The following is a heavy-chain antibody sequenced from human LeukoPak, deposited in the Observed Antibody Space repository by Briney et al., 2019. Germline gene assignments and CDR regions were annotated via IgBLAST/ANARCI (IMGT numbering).Heavy chain of an antibody. J-gene: IGHJ4*02. CDR1: GGSISSYY. Sequence: SETLSLTCTVSGGSISSYYWSWTRQPAGKGLEWIGRISTRGSTSYNPSLKSRVTMSLGTSKNQFSLILTSVTAADTAVYYCARDKGVAVDYWGQGTLVTVSS. D-gene: IGHD2-8*01. CDR3: ARDKGVAVDY. V-gene: IGHV4-4*07. CDR2: ISTRGST.